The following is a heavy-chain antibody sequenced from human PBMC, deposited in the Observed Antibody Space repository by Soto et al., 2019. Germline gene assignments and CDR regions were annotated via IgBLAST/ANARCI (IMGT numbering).Heavy chain of an antibody. J-gene: IGHJ3*02. CDR1: GFSLSTSGVG. CDR2: IYWDDDK. V-gene: IGHV2-5*02. Sequence: QITLKESGPTLVKPTQTLTLTCTFSGFSLSTSGVGVGWIRQPPGKALEWVTLIYWDDDKSYSPSLKSRITITKDTSKSQVVLTMSNMDPVDTGTYYCARHIPSGYNDAFDIWGQGTMVTVSS. D-gene: IGHD3-9*01. CDR3: ARHIPSGYNDAFDI.